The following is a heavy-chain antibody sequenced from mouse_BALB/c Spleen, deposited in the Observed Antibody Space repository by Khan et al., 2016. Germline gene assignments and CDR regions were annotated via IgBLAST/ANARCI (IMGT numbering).Heavy chain of an antibody. CDR3: ARDVWGYYAMDY. J-gene: IGHJ4*01. Sequence: VQLQESGPGLVAPSQSLSITCTVSGFSLIAYGVNWVRQPPGKSLEWLGMIWGAGTTDYTSALKSNLNITKDNSKSQVFLKMNSLQTEDTARYYCARDVWGYYAMDYWGQGTAVTVSS. V-gene: IGHV2-6-7*01. CDR2: IWGAGTT. CDR1: GFSLIAYG.